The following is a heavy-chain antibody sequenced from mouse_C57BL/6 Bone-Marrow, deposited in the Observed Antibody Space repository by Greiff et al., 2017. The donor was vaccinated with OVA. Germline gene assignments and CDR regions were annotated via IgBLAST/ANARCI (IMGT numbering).Heavy chain of an antibody. Sequence: VQLQESGAELMKPGASVKLSCKATGYTFTGYWIEWVKQRPGHGLEWIGEILPGSGSTNYNEKFKGKATFTADTSSNTAYMQLSSLTTEDSAIYYCARPLYYYGTPYYAMDYWGQGTSVTVSS. CDR2: ILPGSGST. V-gene: IGHV1-9*01. CDR3: ARPLYYYGTPYYAMDY. J-gene: IGHJ4*01. CDR1: GYTFTGYW. D-gene: IGHD1-1*01.